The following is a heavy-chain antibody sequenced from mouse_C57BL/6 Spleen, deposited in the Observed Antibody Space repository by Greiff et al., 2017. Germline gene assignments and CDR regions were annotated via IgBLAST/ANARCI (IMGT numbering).Heavy chain of an antibody. CDR2: ITPSSGYT. D-gene: IGHD2-1*01. CDR1: GYTFTSYW. CDR3: ARNYGNYDWYFDV. V-gene: IGHV1-7*01. Sequence: QVQLQQSGAELAKPGASVKLSCKASGYTFTSYWMHWVKQRPGQGLEWIGYITPSSGYTKYNQKFKDKATLTADKSSSTAYMQLSSLTYEDSAVYYGARNYGNYDWYFDVWGTGTTVTVSS. J-gene: IGHJ1*03.